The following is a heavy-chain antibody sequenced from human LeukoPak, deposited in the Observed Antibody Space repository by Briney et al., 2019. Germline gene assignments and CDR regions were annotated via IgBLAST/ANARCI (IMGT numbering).Heavy chain of an antibody. CDR1: GFTFSSYS. D-gene: IGHD3/OR15-3a*01. J-gene: IGHJ4*02. Sequence: GGSLRLSCAASGFTFSSYSMNWVRQAPGKGLEWVATIIVSGGNTYYADSVKGRFTISRDNSKSTLYLQMSSLRPDDTAVYYCAKRDFLDFWGQGTLVTVSS. CDR2: IIVSGGNT. CDR3: AKRDFLDF. V-gene: IGHV3-23*01.